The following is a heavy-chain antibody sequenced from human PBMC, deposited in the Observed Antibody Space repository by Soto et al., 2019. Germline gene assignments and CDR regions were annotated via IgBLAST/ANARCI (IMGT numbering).Heavy chain of an antibody. J-gene: IGHJ5*02. CDR2: IIPIFGTA. D-gene: IGHD3-3*01. CDR3: ALSKPRSGYYRWFDP. Sequence: QVQLVQSGAEVKKPGSSVKVSCKASGGTFSSYAISWVRQAPGQGLEWMGGIIPIFGTANYAQKFQGRVTITADESTSTAYRELSSVRSEDTVGYYCALSKPRSGYYRWFDPWGQGTLVTVSS. CDR1: GGTFSSYA. V-gene: IGHV1-69*01.